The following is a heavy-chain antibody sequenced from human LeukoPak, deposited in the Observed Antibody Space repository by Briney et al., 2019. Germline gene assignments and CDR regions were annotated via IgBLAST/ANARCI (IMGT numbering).Heavy chain of an antibody. CDR2: IYYSRST. J-gene: IGHJ5*02. CDR3: ARMGKTETTHRSLGWFDP. V-gene: IGHV4-30-2*01. D-gene: IGHD4-17*01. CDR1: GGSLSSGGYS. Sequence: SQTLSLTCAVSGGSLSSGGYSWSWIRQPPGKGLEWIGYIYYSRSTYYNPSLKSRVTISVDRSKNQFSLKLSSVTAADTAVYYCARMGKTETTHRSLGWFDPWGQGTLVTVSS.